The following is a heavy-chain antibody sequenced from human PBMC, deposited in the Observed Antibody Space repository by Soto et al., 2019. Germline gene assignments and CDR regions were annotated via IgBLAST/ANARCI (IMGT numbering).Heavy chain of an antibody. CDR2: IIPIFGTA. V-gene: IGHV1-69*13. CDR1: GGTFSSYA. D-gene: IGHD2-21*02. CDR3: ARAKVVTASPNYYYGMDV. Sequence: RASVKVSCKASGGTFSSYAISWVRQAPGQGLEWMGGIIPIFGTANYAQKFQGRVTITADESTSTAYMELSSLRSEDTAVYYCARAKVVTASPNYYYGMDVWGQGTTVTVSS. J-gene: IGHJ6*02.